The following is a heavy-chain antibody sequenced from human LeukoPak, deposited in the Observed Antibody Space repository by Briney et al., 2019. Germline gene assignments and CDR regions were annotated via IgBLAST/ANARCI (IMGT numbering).Heavy chain of an antibody. D-gene: IGHD2-2*01. J-gene: IGHJ4*02. Sequence: GPSLRLSCAASGFTFSSYAMHWVRQAPGKGLEYVSAISSNGGSTYYANSVKGRFTISRDNSKNTMYLQMGSLRAEDMAVYYCARAGYALPFDYWGQGTLVTVSS. CDR1: GFTFSSYA. CDR2: ISSNGGST. V-gene: IGHV3-64*01. CDR3: ARAGYALPFDY.